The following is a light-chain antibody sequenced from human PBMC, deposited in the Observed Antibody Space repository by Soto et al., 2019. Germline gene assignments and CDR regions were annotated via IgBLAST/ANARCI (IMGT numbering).Light chain of an antibody. V-gene: IGKV3-15*01. Sequence: EIVLTQSPATLSVSPGERGTLSCRASQSISSNLVWYQQKPGQAPRLLISGASTRATGVPARFSGSGSGTEFTLTISSLQSEDFAVYYCQQYNNWPRATFGGGTKV. CDR3: QQYNNWPRAT. CDR1: QSISSN. CDR2: GAS. J-gene: IGKJ4*01.